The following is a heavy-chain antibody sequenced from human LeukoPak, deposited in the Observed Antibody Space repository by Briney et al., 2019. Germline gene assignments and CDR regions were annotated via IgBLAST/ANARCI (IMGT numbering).Heavy chain of an antibody. CDR2: ISSRSSYI. CDR1: GFTFSSYS. D-gene: IGHD6-13*01. J-gene: IGHJ4*02. Sequence: GGSLRLSCAASGFTFSSYSMNWVRQAPGKGLEWVSSISSRSSYIYYADSVKGRFTISRDNAKNSLYLQMNSLRAEDTAVYYCAREPRDDSSSSHWGQGTLVTVSS. V-gene: IGHV3-21*01. CDR3: AREPRDDSSSSH.